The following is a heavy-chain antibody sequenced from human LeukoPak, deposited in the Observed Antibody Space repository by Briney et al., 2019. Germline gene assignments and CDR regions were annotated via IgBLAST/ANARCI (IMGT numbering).Heavy chain of an antibody. D-gene: IGHD2-2*01. CDR1: GYTFTGYY. J-gene: IGHJ4*02. CDR3: ARSIPAAMLIDY. Sequence: ASVKVSCKGSGYTFTGYYMHCVRQAPGQGLEWMGWINPSSGGTNYAQNFQGRVTMTRDTSISTAYMELSRLRSDDTAVYYCARSIPAAMLIDYWGQGTLVTVSS. CDR2: INPSSGGT. V-gene: IGHV1-2*02.